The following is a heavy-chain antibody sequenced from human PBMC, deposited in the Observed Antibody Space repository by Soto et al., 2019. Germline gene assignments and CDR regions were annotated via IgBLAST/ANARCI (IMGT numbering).Heavy chain of an antibody. J-gene: IGHJ4*02. Sequence: QVQLVQSGAEVKKPGASVKVSCKASGYTFTSYGISWVRQAPGQGLEWMGWISAYNGNTNYAQKLQGRVTMTTDTATSNAYMELRSLRSAATAVYYCARELVRDSSSSFYYWGQGTLVTVSS. CDR2: ISAYNGNT. CDR1: GYTFTSYG. D-gene: IGHD6-13*01. CDR3: ARELVRDSSSSFYY. V-gene: IGHV1-18*01.